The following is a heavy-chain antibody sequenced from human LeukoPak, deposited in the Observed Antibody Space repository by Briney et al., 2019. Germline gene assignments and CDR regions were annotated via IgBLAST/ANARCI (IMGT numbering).Heavy chain of an antibody. CDR2: ISAYNGNT. Sequence: GASVKVSCKASGYTFTSYGISWVRQAPGQGLEWMGWISAYNGNTNYAQKLQGRVTMTTDTSTSTAYMELRSLRSDDTAVYYCARGIHDFWSGYPYGPLDYWGQGTLVTVSS. J-gene: IGHJ4*02. CDR3: ARGIHDFWSGYPYGPLDY. D-gene: IGHD3-3*01. CDR1: GYTFTSYG. V-gene: IGHV1-18*01.